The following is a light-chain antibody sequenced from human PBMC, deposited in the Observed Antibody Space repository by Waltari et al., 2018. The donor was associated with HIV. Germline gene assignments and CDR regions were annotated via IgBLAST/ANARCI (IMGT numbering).Light chain of an antibody. Sequence: QSALTQPASVSGSPGQSITISCTGTSRDVGGYHYVSWYQQHPGKAPKVMIYDVSKRPSGVSNRFSGSKSGNTASLTISGLQAEDEADYYCCSYVGSSTWVFGGGTKLTVL. CDR3: CSYVGSSTWV. V-gene: IGLV2-23*02. CDR1: SRDVGGYHY. J-gene: IGLJ3*02. CDR2: DVS.